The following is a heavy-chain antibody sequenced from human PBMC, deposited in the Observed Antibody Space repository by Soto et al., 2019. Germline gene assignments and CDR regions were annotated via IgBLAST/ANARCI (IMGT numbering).Heavy chain of an antibody. D-gene: IGHD3-22*01. CDR3: ARAVVVGAGTQTYYYYGMDV. CDR1: GGSFGGYY. V-gene: IGHV4-59*01. CDR2: VYYSGST. J-gene: IGHJ6*02. Sequence: SETLSLTCSVSGGSFGGYYWSWIRQPPGKGLEWIGYVYYSGSTDYNPSLKSRVTISIDTSKNQFSLKLTSVTAADTPVYYCARAVVVGAGTQTYYYYGMDVWGQGTTVTVSS.